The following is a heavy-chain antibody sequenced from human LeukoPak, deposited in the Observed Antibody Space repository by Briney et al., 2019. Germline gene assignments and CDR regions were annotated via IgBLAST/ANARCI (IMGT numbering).Heavy chain of an antibody. CDR3: ARDGGNIVVVTAIRDNWFDP. CDR1: GYTFTSYY. J-gene: IGHJ5*02. D-gene: IGHD2-21*02. Sequence: GASVKVSCKASGYTFTSYYMHWVRQAPGQGLEWMGIINPSGGSTSYTQKFQGRVTMTRDTSTSTVYMELSSLRSEDTAVYYCARDGGNIVVVTAIRDNWFDPWGQGTPVTVSS. CDR2: INPSGGST. V-gene: IGHV1-46*01.